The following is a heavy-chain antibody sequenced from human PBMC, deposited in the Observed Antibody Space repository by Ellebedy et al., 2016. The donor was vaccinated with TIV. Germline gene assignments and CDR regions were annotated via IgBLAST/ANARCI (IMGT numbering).Heavy chain of an antibody. V-gene: IGHV3-72*01. CDR3: ASFYGGNWRFDY. CDR1: GFTLSDYY. J-gene: IGHJ4*02. CDR2: IRSNIYGGTT. D-gene: IGHD4-23*01. Sequence: PGGSLRLSCVASGFTLSDYYMDWVRQAPGKGLEWLAFIRSNIYGGTTEYEASVEGRFTISRDESKNTLYLQMNGLKTEDTAVYYCASFYGGNWRFDYWGQGTLVTVSS.